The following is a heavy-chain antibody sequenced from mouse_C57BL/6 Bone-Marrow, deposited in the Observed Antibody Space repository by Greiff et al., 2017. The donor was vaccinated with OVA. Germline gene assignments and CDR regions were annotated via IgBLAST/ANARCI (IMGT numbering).Heavy chain of an antibody. CDR2: IDPGSGNT. CDR3: TNHWLRRGAMDY. J-gene: IGHJ4*01. Sequence: QVQLQQSGPELVKPGASVKISCTASGYSFTSYYIHWVKQRPGQGLEWIGWIDPGSGNTKYDEKFKGKATLTADTSSSNAYMQLSSLTSEDATVYCGTNHWLRRGAMDYWGQGTSVTVS. CDR1: GYSFTSYY. V-gene: IGHV1-66*01. D-gene: IGHD2-2*01.